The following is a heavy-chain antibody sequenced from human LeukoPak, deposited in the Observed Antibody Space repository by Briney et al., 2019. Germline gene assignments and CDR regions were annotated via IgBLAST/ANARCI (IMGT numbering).Heavy chain of an antibody. J-gene: IGHJ4*02. D-gene: IGHD5-18*01. CDR3: ARDFELWASFDY. V-gene: IGHV3-9*01. CDR2: ISWNSGSI. CDR1: GFTFDDYA. Sequence: GGSLRLSCAASGFTFDDYAMHWVRQAPGKGLEWVSGISWNSGSIGYADSVKGRFTISRDNAKNSLYLQMNSLRAEDTAVYYCARDFELWASFDYWGQGTLVTVSS.